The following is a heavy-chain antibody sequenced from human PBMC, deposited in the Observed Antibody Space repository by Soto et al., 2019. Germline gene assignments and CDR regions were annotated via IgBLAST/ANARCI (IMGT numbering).Heavy chain of an antibody. CDR2: ISVYNGNT. CDR1: GHTFTSYG. J-gene: IGHJ4*02. V-gene: IGHV1-18*01. D-gene: IGHD3-3*01. CDR3: ARRRFELDY. Sequence: QVQLVQSGTEVKKPGASVKVSCKASGHTFTSYGISWVRQAPGQGLEWMGGISVYNGNTNYAQKFQGRVTMTTDTSTGTAYMELWSLISDDTAVYYCARRRFELDYWGQGTLVTVSS.